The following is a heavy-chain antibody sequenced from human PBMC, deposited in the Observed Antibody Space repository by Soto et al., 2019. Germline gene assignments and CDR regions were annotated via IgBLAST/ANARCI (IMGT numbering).Heavy chain of an antibody. D-gene: IGHD4-17*01. CDR1: GGSISSGGYY. J-gene: IGHJ4*02. CDR2: IYYSGST. V-gene: IGHV4-31*03. CDR3: ARTLYGDYVFDY. Sequence: PSETLSLTCTVSGGSISSGGYYWSWIRQHPGKGLEWIGYIYYSGSTYYNPSLKSRVTISVDTSKNQFSLKLSSVTAADTAVYYCARTLYGDYVFDYWGQGTLVTVSS.